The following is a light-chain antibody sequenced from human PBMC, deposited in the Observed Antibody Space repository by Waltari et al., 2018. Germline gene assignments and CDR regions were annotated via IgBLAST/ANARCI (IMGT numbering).Light chain of an antibody. CDR3: CSHTSTSTYV. V-gene: IGLV2-18*02. Sequence: QSALTQPPSVSGSPGQSVTIPCTGTSSDVGAYNRVSWYQQPPDTAPKLMIYEVSNRPSGVPDRFSGSKSGNTASLTISGLQAEDEADYYCCSHTSTSTYVFGTGTKVTVL. J-gene: IGLJ1*01. CDR2: EVS. CDR1: SSDVGAYNR.